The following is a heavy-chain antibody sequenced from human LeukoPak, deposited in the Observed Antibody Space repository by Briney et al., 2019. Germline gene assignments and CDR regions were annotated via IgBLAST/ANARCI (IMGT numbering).Heavy chain of an antibody. CDR3: AKDAIRENGIYDAFDI. CDR2: IGNTET. D-gene: IGHD3-10*01. CDR1: GFTFDTYA. Sequence: GGPLRLSCAASGFTFDTYAMSWVRQAPGKGLEWVSTIGNTETYYADSVKGRFTISRDNRQNTVYLQMTSLRAEDTAVYFCAKDAIRENGIYDAFDIWGQGTRVTVSS. V-gene: IGHV3-23*01. J-gene: IGHJ3*02.